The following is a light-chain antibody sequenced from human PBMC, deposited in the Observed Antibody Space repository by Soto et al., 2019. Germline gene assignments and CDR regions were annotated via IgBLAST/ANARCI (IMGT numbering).Light chain of an antibody. Sequence: ENVLTQSPGTPSLSPGERATLSCRASQSVSSSYLAWYQHKTGQAPRLLIYGASTRATGIPDRFSGSGSGTDFTLTISRLEPEDFAVYYCQQDGSSPPTFGQGTKVDIK. V-gene: IGKV3-20*01. CDR2: GAS. CDR1: QSVSSSY. J-gene: IGKJ1*01. CDR3: QQDGSSPPT.